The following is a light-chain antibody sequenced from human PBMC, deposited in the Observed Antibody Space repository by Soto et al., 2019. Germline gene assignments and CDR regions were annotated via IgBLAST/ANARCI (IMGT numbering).Light chain of an antibody. V-gene: IGKV1-39*01. CDR3: QQAKSLPIT. J-gene: IGKJ5*01. CDR2: GAS. Sequence: IRVYQSLSTLPASLGDRVTITCRTSQNINNCLNWYQQRPGKAPKLLIYGASSLQSGVPLRFSGSGSGTDFTLTISSLQPEDSLTYYCQQAKSLPITFGQGRLLEV. CDR1: QNINNC.